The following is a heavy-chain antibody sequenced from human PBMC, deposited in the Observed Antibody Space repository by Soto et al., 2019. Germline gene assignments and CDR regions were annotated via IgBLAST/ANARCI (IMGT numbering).Heavy chain of an antibody. V-gene: IGHV4-30-4*01. Sequence: PSETLSLTCTVCGGSVSIGDYLWSWIRQRPXKGLEWIGYIHDSGNTYYNPSLKSRVTISLDTSKNQFSLKVTSMTAADTAVYFCARARGGDSGDYASLFDRWGQGNLVTVSS. J-gene: IGHJ5*02. CDR3: ARARGGDSGDYASLFDR. CDR1: GGSVSIGDYL. D-gene: IGHD4-17*01. CDR2: IHDSGNT.